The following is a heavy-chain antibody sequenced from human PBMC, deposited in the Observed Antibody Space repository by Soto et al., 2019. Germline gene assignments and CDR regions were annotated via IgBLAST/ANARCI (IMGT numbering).Heavy chain of an antibody. D-gene: IGHD2-15*01. CDR2: MLYSGLT. CDR3: APLSVSLSGPYGVHV. V-gene: IGHV4-39*01. J-gene: IGHJ6*02. Sequence: SETLSLTCSVSGYSVSSSDYYWAWIRQPPGKGLEWIGSMLYSGLTYYNPSPKSRVTLSVDTSKNQFSVRLNSVTASDTAVYYCAPLSVSLSGPYGVHVWGQGTTVTVSS. CDR1: GYSVSSSDYY.